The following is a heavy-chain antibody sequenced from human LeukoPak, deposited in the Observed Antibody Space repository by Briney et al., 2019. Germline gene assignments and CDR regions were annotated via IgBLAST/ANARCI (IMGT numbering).Heavy chain of an antibody. Sequence: SETLSLTCVDSRDSIIGGVYYSAWLRQPPGKGLEWIGSVYYTGRIKYDPLLKGRVSISRHMPKNQLSLNVNSVDATDSGVYYCARRGNAAWFDSWGQGTLVTVSS. CDR3: ARRGNAAWFDS. CDR1: RDSIIGGVYY. J-gene: IGHJ5*01. CDR2: VYYTGRI. D-gene: IGHD6-25*01. V-gene: IGHV4-39*07.